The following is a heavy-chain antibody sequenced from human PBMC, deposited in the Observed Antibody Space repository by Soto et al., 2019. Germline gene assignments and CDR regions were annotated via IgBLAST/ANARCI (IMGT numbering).Heavy chain of an antibody. V-gene: IGHV4-34*01. CDR1: GGSFSGYY. J-gene: IGHJ3*02. CDR3: ATNPYSSGWLGAFDT. CDR2: INHSGST. D-gene: IGHD6-19*01. Sequence: PSETLSLTCAVYGGSFSGYYWSWIRQPPGKGLEWIGEINHSGSTNYNPSLKSRVTISVDTSKNHFSLKLSSVTAAETAVYYCATNPYSSGWLGAFDTWGQGTMVTVSS.